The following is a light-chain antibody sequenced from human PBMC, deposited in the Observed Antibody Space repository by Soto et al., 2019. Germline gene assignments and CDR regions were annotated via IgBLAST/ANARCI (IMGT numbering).Light chain of an antibody. J-gene: IGKJ1*01. CDR3: QQYNRSPWT. Sequence: DIQMTQSPSTLSASVGDRATITCRASQTISSWLAWYQQKPGRAPKLLIYKASTLESEVPSRFSGSGSGTEFTLTISSLQPDYFATYYCQQYNRSPWTFGQGTKVEIK. CDR1: QTISSW. V-gene: IGKV1-5*03. CDR2: KAS.